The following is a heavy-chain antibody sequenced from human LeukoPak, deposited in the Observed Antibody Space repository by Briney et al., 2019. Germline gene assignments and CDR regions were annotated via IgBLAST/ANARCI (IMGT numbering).Heavy chain of an antibody. D-gene: IGHD2-15*01. Sequence: ASVKVSCKASGYTFTGYYMHWVRQAPGQGLEWMGWINPNSGGTNYAQKFQGRVTMTGDTSISTAYMELSRLRSDDTAVYYCARDEYCSGGSCYSWFDPWGQGTLVTVSS. CDR3: ARDEYCSGGSCYSWFDP. CDR2: INPNSGGT. CDR1: GYTFTGYY. V-gene: IGHV1-2*02. J-gene: IGHJ5*02.